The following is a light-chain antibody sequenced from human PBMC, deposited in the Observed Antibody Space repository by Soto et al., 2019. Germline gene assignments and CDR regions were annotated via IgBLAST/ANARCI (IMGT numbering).Light chain of an antibody. CDR2: EGS. V-gene: IGLV2-23*01. Sequence: QSALTQPASVSGSPGQSITISCTGTSSDVGSYKHVSWYQQHPGKAPKLMIYEGSKRPSGVSNRFSGSKSGNTASLTISGLQAEDEADYYCCSYAGSSTDVFGTGTKVTVL. CDR1: SSDVGSYKH. CDR3: CSYAGSSTDV. J-gene: IGLJ1*01.